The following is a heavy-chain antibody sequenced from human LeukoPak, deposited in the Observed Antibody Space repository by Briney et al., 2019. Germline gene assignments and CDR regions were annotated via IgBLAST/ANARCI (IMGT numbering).Heavy chain of an antibody. CDR1: GFPFIEYS. D-gene: IGHD1-1*01. CDR3: ARDHNYAFDN. CDR2: IVIDSGNT. Sequence: GSLRLSCTASGFPFIEYSMNGVRQAPGKGREGSSYIVIDSGNTNNADSVRGRLTISADKAKNSLYLQMNSLRVEDTAVYYCARDHNYAFDNWGQGTLVTVSS. J-gene: IGHJ4*02. V-gene: IGHV3-48*01.